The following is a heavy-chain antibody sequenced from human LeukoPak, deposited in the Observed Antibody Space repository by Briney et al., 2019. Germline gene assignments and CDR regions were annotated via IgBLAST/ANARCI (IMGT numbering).Heavy chain of an antibody. Sequence: GGSLRLSCAASGFTFSSYGMHWVRQAPGKGLEGVAFIRYDGSNKYYADSVKGRFTISRDNSKNTLYLQMNSLRAEDTAVYYCAKDQPPIAAAGEIYFDYWGQGTLVTVSS. V-gene: IGHV3-30*02. CDR1: GFTFSSYG. CDR3: AKDQPPIAAAGEIYFDY. D-gene: IGHD6-13*01. J-gene: IGHJ4*02. CDR2: IRYDGSNK.